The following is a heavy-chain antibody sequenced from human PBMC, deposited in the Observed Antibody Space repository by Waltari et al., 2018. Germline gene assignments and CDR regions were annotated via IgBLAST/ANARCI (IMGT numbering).Heavy chain of an antibody. V-gene: IGHV4-39*01. D-gene: IGHD4-17*01. CDR1: GDSISTSYN. CDR2: MYYSGAT. Sequence: QLQLQESGPGLVNPSETLSLNCTSSGDSISTSYNWAWVRQAPGTGLEWVGTMYYSGATSNNPSLDSRLSMSIDTSKNLFSLKLSSVTATDTAVYFCVRPGSTVTPRAFDIWGQGIKVTVSS. J-gene: IGHJ3*02. CDR3: VRPGSTVTPRAFDI.